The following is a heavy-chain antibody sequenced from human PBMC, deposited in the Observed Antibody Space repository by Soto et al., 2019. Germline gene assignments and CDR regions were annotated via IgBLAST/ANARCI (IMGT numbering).Heavy chain of an antibody. CDR3: ARGRDSSSWYVPAYYFDY. D-gene: IGHD6-13*01. CDR1: GVSFSGYY. V-gene: IGHV4-34*01. J-gene: IGHJ4*02. Sequence: SETLSLTCAVYGVSFSGYYWSWIRQPPGKGLEWIGEINHSGSTNYNPSLKSRVTISVDTSKNQFSLKLSSVTAADTAVYYCARGRDSSSWYVPAYYFDYWGQGTLVTVSS. CDR2: INHSGST.